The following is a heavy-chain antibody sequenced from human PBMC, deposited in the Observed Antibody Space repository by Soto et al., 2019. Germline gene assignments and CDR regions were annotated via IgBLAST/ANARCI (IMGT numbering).Heavy chain of an antibody. V-gene: IGHV4-4*02. CDR1: GGSISSSNW. CDR2: IYHSGST. CDR3: ARDSVDTAKVTRNYYYYYGMDV. J-gene: IGHJ6*02. D-gene: IGHD5-18*01. Sequence: SETLSLTCAVSGGSISSSNWWSWVRQPPGKGLEWIGEIYHSGSTNYNPSLKSRVTISVDKSKNQFSLKLSSVTAADTAVYYCARDSVDTAKVTRNYYYYYGMDVWGQGTTVTVSS.